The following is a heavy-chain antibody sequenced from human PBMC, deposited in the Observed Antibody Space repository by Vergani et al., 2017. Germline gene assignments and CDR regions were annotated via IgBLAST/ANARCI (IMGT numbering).Heavy chain of an antibody. D-gene: IGHD4-11*01. J-gene: IGHJ4*01. CDR2: IRGTGGVS. CDR1: GFTFRSYA. CDR3: ARSIDYSPSSAIDF. Sequence: VELLESGGGLAQPGGSLRLSCTASGFTFRSYAMTWFRQVPGKGLEWISGIRGTGGVSYYADFVKGRFTISKDNSRDTLYLQMDSLRPDDTAFYYCARSIDYSPSSAIDFWGQGALVTVSS. V-gene: IGHV3-23*01.